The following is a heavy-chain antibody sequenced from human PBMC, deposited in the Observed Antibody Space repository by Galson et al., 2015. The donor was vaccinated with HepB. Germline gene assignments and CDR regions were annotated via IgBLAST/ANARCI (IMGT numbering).Heavy chain of an antibody. D-gene: IGHD3-10*01. CDR3: ARHFYYGSGSYQPFDY. CDR2: IYYSGST. V-gene: IGHV4-39*01. CDR1: GGSISSSSYY. Sequence: SETLSLTCTVSGGSISSSSYYWGWIRQPPGKGLEWIGSIYYSGSTYYNPSLKSRVTISVDTSKNQFSLKLSSVTAADTAVYYCARHFYYGSGSYQPFDYWGQGTLVTVSS. J-gene: IGHJ4*02.